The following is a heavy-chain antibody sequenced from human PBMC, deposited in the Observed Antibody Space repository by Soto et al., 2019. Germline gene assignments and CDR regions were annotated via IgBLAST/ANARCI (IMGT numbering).Heavy chain of an antibody. CDR2: IYYSGST. CDR1: GGSISSYY. J-gene: IGHJ4*02. D-gene: IGHD3-22*01. CDR3: ARAYYYDSSGFEIDY. Sequence: QVQLQESGPGLVKPSETLSLTCTVSGGSISSYYWSWIRQPPGKGLEWIGYIYYSGSTNYNPSLKSRVTISVDTSKNQFSLKLSSVTAADTAVYYCARAYYYDSSGFEIDYWGQGTLVTVSS. V-gene: IGHV4-59*01.